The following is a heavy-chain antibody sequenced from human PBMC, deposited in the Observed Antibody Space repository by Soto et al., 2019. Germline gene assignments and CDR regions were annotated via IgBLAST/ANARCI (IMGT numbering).Heavy chain of an antibody. CDR1: GGSISSYY. D-gene: IGHD6-6*01. Sequence: SETLSLTCTVSGGSISSYYWSWIRQPPGKGLEWIGYIYYSGSTNYNPSLKSRVTISVDTSKNQFSLKLSSVTAADTAVYYCARDRIGIGSSADYYYYYGMDVWGQGTTVTVSS. CDR2: IYYSGST. J-gene: IGHJ6*02. CDR3: ARDRIGIGSSADYYYYYGMDV. V-gene: IGHV4-59*01.